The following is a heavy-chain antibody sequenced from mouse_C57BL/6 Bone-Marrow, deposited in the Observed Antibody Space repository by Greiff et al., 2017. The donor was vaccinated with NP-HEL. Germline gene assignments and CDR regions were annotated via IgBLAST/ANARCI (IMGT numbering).Heavy chain of an antibody. CDR1: GYTFTSYW. CDR3: ARLRNYFDY. V-gene: IGHV1-56*01. J-gene: IGHJ2*01. CDR2: IFPGSGST. D-gene: IGHD1-1*01. Sequence: QVQLQQSGPELVRPGASVKISCKAPGYTFTSYWMQWVRQRPGQGLEWIGEIFPGSGSTYYNEKFKGKATLTVDTSSSTAYMQLSSLTSEDSAVYFCARLRNYFDYWGQGTTLTVSS.